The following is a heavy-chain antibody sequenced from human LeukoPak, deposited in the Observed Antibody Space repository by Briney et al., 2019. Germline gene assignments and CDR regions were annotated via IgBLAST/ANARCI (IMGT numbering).Heavy chain of an antibody. CDR3: ARDRYYKGFGYYFDY. V-gene: IGHV4-61*01. Sequence: PSETLSLTCTVSGGSVSSGSYYWSWIRQPPGKGLDWIGYIYYSGSTNYNPSLKSRVTISVDTSKNQFSLKLSSVTAADTAVYYCARDRYYKGFGYYFDYWGQGTLVTVSS. CDR1: GGSVSSGSYY. D-gene: IGHD3-22*01. CDR2: IYYSGST. J-gene: IGHJ4*02.